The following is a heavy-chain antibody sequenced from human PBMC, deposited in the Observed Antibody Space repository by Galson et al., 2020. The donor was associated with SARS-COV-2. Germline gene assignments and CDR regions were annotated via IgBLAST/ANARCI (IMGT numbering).Heavy chain of an antibody. J-gene: IGHJ4*02. Sequence: GKGLEWIGYIYYSGSTYYNPSLKSRVTISVDTSKNQFSLKLSSVTAADTAVYYCARDVDPHSLGGDWGQGTLVTVSS. CDR2: IYYSGST. V-gene: IGHV4-31*02. CDR3: ARDVDPHSLGGD. D-gene: IGHD5-12*01.